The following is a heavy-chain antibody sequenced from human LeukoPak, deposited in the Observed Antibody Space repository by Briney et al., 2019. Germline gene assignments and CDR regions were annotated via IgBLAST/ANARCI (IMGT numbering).Heavy chain of an antibody. J-gene: IGHJ6*03. CDR3: APRGMGSSRYQNMDV. D-gene: IGHD6-25*01. Sequence: SGGSLRLSCAASGFTFSSYAMSWVRQAPGKGPEWVSTISIDGGRTYYADSVKGRFTVSRDTSKNTLYLQMNSLRAEDTAVYYCAPRGMGSSRYQNMDVWGKGTTVTVSS. CDR1: GFTFSSYA. V-gene: IGHV3-23*01. CDR2: ISIDGGRT.